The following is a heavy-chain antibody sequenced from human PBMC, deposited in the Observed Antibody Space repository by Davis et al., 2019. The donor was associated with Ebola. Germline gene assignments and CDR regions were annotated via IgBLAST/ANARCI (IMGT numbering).Heavy chain of an antibody. CDR2: IYSGGST. V-gene: IGHV3-53*04. CDR3: ARDKVATTRGLLHYGMDV. CDR1: GFTVSSNY. Sequence: PGGSLRLSCAASGFTVSSNYMSWVRQAPGKGLEWVSIIYSGGSTYYADSVKGRFTISRHNSKNTLYLQMNSLRAEDTAVYYCARDKVATTRGLLHYGMDVWGQGTTVTVSS. J-gene: IGHJ6*02. D-gene: IGHD5-12*01.